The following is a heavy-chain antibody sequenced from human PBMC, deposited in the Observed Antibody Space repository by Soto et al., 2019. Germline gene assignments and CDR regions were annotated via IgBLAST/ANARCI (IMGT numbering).Heavy chain of an antibody. CDR1: GGSISSYY. Sequence: SETLSLTCTVSGGSISSYYWSWIRQPPGKGLEWIGYIYYSGSTNYNPSLRSRVTISVDTSKNQFSLSLSSVTAADTAVYYCARLKGMTMVTVLDYWGQGTQVTVSS. CDR2: IYYSGST. J-gene: IGHJ4*02. V-gene: IGHV4-59*12. CDR3: ARLKGMTMVTVLDY. D-gene: IGHD4-17*01.